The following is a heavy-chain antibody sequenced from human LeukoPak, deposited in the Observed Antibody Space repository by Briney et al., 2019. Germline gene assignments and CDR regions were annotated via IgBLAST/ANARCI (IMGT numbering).Heavy chain of an antibody. V-gene: IGHV3-49*04. CDR3: ASDVVVVVAATMGGDSPGY. D-gene: IGHD2-15*01. Sequence: PGRSLRLSCTASGFTFGDYAMSWVRQAPGKGLEWVGVIRSKAYGGTTDYAASVKGRFTISRDDSKSVAYLQMNSLRAEDTAVYYCASDVVVVVAATMGGDSPGYWGQGTLVTVSS. J-gene: IGHJ4*02. CDR1: GFTFGDYA. CDR2: IRSKAYGGTT.